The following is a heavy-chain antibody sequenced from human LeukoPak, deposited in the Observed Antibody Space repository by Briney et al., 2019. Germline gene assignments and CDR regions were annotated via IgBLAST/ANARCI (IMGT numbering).Heavy chain of an antibody. CDR1: GFTFSDYY. CDR2: ISSSGSTI. D-gene: IGHD6-13*01. J-gene: IGHJ4*02. V-gene: IGHV3-11*01. Sequence: GGSLRLSCAASGFTFSDYYMSWIRQAPGKGLEWVSYISSSGSTIYYADSVKGRFTISRDNSKNTLYLQMNSLRAEDTAVFYCAKYPASGGYFDYWGQGPLVTVSS. CDR3: AKYPASGGYFDY.